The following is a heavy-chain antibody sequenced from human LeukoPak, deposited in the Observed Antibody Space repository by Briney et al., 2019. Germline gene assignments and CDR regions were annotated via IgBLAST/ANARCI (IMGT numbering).Heavy chain of an antibody. CDR3: ARDSPQTGWLVLASLYYMDV. CDR1: GFTFSSYS. CDR2: ISSSGSTI. Sequence: GGSLRLSCAASGFTFSSYSMNWVRQAPGKGLEWVSYISSSGSTIYYADSVKGRFTISRDNAKNSLYLQMNSLRAEDTAVYYCARDSPQTGWLVLASLYYMDVWGKGTTVTVSS. D-gene: IGHD6-19*01. V-gene: IGHV3-48*04. J-gene: IGHJ6*03.